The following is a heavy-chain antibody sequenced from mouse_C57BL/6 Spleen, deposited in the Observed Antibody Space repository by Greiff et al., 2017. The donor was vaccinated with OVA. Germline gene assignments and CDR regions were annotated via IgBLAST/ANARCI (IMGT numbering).Heavy chain of an antibody. D-gene: IGHD2-4*01. CDR3: ARDRGIYYDYDVGYAMDY. CDR2: ISDGGSST. V-gene: IGHV5-4*01. Sequence: EVKLVESGGGLVKPGGSLKLSCAASGFTFSSYAMSWVRQTPEKRLEWVATISDGGSSTYYPDNVKGRFTISRDNAKNNLYLQMSHLKSEDTAMYYCARDRGIYYDYDVGYAMDYWGQGTSVTVAS. J-gene: IGHJ4*01. CDR1: GFTFSSYA.